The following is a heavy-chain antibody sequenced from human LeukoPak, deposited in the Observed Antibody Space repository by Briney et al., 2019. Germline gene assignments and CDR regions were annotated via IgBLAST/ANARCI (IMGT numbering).Heavy chain of an antibody. CDR1: GGTFSSYA. J-gene: IGHJ4*02. CDR2: IIPIFGTA. D-gene: IGHD4-23*01. V-gene: IGHV1-69*13. CDR3: ARGWLAETTVVTPYNY. Sequence: SVKVSCKASGGTFSSYAISWVRQAPGQGLEWMGGIIPIFGTANYAQKFQGRVTITADESTSTAYMELSSLRSEDTAVYYCARGWLAETTVVTPYNYWGQGTLVTVSS.